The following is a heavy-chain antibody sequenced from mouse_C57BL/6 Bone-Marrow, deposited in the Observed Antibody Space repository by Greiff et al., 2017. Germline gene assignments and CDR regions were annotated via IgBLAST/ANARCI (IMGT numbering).Heavy chain of an antibody. J-gene: IGHJ4*01. CDR2: IDPENGDT. CDR1: GFNIKDDY. D-gene: IGHD2-4*01. CDR3: TSIYYDYDYAMDY. Sequence: VQLKESGAELVRPGASVKLSCTASGFNIKDDYMHWGKQRPEQGLEWIGWIDPENGDTEYASKFQGKATITADTSSNTAYLQLSSLTSEDTAVYYCTSIYYDYDYAMDYWGQGTSVTVSS. V-gene: IGHV14-4*01.